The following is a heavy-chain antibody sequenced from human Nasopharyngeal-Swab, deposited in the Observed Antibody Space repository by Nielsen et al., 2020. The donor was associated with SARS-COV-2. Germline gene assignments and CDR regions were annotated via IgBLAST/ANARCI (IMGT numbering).Heavy chain of an antibody. CDR1: GFTFSSYA. D-gene: IGHD6-19*01. Sequence: GGSLRLSCAASGFTFSSYAMSWVRQAPGKGLEWVSAISGSGGSTYYADSVKGRFTISRDNSKNTLYLQMNSLKAEDTAVYYCAKDRWTYSSGWRDYWGQGTLVTVSS. J-gene: IGHJ4*02. V-gene: IGHV3-23*01. CDR2: ISGSGGST. CDR3: AKDRWTYSSGWRDY.